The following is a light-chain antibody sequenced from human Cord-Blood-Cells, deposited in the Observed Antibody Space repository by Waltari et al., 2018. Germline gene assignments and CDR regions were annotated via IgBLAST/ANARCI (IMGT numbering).Light chain of an antibody. CDR3: SSYTSSSTLDWV. V-gene: IGLV2-14*04. CDR2: DVS. J-gene: IGLJ3*02. Sequence: SPGQSITISCTGTSSDVGGYNYVSWYQQHPGKAPKLMIYDVSNRSSGVFNRFSGSKSGNTASLTISGLQAEDEADYYCSSYTSSSTLDWVFGGGTKLTVL. CDR1: SSDVGGYNY.